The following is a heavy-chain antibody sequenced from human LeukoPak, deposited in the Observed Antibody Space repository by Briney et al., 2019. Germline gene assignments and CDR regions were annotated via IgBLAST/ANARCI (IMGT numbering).Heavy chain of an antibody. CDR1: GYTFTSYY. D-gene: IGHD3-22*01. Sequence: ASVKVSCKASGYTFTSYYMHWVRQAPGQGPEWMGIINPSGGSTSYAQKFQGRVTMTRDTSTSTVYMELSSLRSEDTAVYYCARESFGDYYDSSGYPLFDYWGQGTLVTVSS. J-gene: IGHJ4*02. V-gene: IGHV1-46*01. CDR2: INPSGGST. CDR3: ARESFGDYYDSSGYPLFDY.